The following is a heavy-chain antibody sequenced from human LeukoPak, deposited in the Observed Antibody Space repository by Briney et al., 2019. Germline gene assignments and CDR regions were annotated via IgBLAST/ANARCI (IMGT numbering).Heavy chain of an antibody. CDR2: IRPDGDRT. D-gene: IGHD6-19*01. CDR1: GFTFSTYA. CDR3: AREQSGTRGWYAVDY. V-gene: IGHV3-23*01. Sequence: GGPLRLSCAASGFTFSTYAITWVRQGPGKGLEWVSAIRPDGDRTYYANSVRGRFTISRDNSKDTVYLQINGLRVEDTAVYYCAREQSGTRGWYAVDYWGQGTLVTVSS. J-gene: IGHJ4*02.